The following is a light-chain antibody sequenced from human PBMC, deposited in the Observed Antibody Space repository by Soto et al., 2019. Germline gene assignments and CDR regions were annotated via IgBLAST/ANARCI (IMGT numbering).Light chain of an antibody. J-gene: IGKJ1*01. V-gene: IGKV3-15*01. CDR2: GAF. CDR3: QQYNDWPLT. Sequence: EIVMTQSPVTLSVSPGERVTLSCRASQSVSINLAWYQQKPGQAPSLLIYGAFTRATGIPARFSGTGSGTEFTLTISSLQSEDFALYYCQQYNDWPLTFGQGTKVDI. CDR1: QSVSIN.